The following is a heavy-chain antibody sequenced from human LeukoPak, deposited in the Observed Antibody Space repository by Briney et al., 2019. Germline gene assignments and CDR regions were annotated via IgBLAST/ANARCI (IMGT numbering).Heavy chain of an antibody. D-gene: IGHD3-9*01. Sequence: GGSLRLSCAAPGFTFSSYAMSWVRQAPGKGLEWVSAISGSGGSTYYADSVKGRFTISRDNSKNTLYLQMNSLRAEDTAVYYCAREAYYNILTGYYGPSDAFDIWGQGTMVTVSS. CDR3: AREAYYNILTGYYGPSDAFDI. J-gene: IGHJ3*02. CDR1: GFTFSSYA. V-gene: IGHV3-23*01. CDR2: ISGSGGST.